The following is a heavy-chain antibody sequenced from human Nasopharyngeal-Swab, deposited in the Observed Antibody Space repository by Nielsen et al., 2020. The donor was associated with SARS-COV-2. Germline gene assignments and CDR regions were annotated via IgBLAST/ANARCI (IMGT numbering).Heavy chain of an antibody. J-gene: IGHJ6*02. CDR1: GFTFSSYA. V-gene: IGHV4-34*01. CDR2: IYHSGST. D-gene: IGHD3-10*01. CDR3: ARLDGSAYYGMDV. Sequence: ESLKISCAASGFTFSSYAMSWVRQAPGKGLEWIGEIYHSGSTNYNPSLKSRVTISVDTSKNQFSLKLTSVTAADTAVYYCARLDGSAYYGMDVWGQGTTVTVSS.